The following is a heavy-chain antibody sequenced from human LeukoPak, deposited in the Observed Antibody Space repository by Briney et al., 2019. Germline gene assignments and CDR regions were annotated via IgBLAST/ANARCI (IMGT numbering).Heavy chain of an antibody. CDR1: GFTFSSYA. D-gene: IGHD6-19*01. CDR3: AREGIFEEQWLAIDY. J-gene: IGHJ4*02. V-gene: IGHV3-30-3*01. Sequence: GGSLRLSCAASGFTFSSYAMHWVRQAPGKGLEWVAVISYDGSNKYYADSVKGRFTVSRDNSKNTLYLQMNSLRAEDTAVYYCAREGIFEEQWLAIDYWGQGTLVTVSS. CDR2: ISYDGSNK.